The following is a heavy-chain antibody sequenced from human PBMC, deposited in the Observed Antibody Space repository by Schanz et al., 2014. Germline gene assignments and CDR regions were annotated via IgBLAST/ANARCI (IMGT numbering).Heavy chain of an antibody. CDR1: GGSFSGYW. CDR3: ATWSETRLFHN. V-gene: IGHV4-34*01. Sequence: QVQLQQWGAGLLKPSETLSLTCAFSGGSFSGYWWTWVRQSPGKGLEWIGEVNHGGYTNYNPSLKSRVTVSVDMSKKQFSRRLSSVTAADTAAYYCATWSETRLFHNWGQGTLVTVSS. CDR2: VNHGGYT. J-gene: IGHJ4*02. D-gene: IGHD1-7*01.